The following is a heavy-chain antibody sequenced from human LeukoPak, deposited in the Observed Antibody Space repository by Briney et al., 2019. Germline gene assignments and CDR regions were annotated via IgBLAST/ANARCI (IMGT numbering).Heavy chain of an antibody. CDR1: GFTFSSYT. CDR3: AKGGYSYAIPAFDY. V-gene: IGHV3-23*01. CDR2: ISGSGGST. J-gene: IGHJ4*02. D-gene: IGHD5-18*01. Sequence: PGGYLRLSCAASGFTFSSYTMSWVRPAPGKGLEWVSAISGSGGSTYYADSVKGRFTISRDNSKNTLYLQMNSLRAEDTAVYYCAKGGYSYAIPAFDYWGQGTLVTVSS.